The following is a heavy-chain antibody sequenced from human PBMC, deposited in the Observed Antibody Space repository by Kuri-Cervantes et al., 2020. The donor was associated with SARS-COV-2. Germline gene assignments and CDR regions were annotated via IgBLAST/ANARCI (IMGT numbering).Heavy chain of an antibody. CDR2: ISGSGGST. Sequence: GESLKISCAASGFTFSSYAMSWVRQAPGKGLEWVSAISGSGGSTYYADSVKGRFTISRDNSKNTLYLQMNSLRAEDTAVYYCARALRGDYDLWSGYENYGMDVWGQGTTVTVSS. V-gene: IGHV3-23*01. J-gene: IGHJ6*02. D-gene: IGHD3-3*01. CDR3: ARALRGDYDLWSGYENYGMDV. CDR1: GFTFSSYA.